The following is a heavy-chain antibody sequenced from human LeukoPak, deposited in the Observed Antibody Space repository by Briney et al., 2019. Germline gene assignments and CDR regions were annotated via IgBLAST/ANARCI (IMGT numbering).Heavy chain of an antibody. D-gene: IGHD7-27*01. CDR1: GFTVSSNC. CDR3: ARAPYWGRFDC. Sequence: PGGSLRLSCAASGFTVSSNCMSWVRQAPGKGLEWVSVIYSGGTTYYADSVKGRFTLSRDNSKNTVYLQMNSLRAEDTAVYYCARAPYWGRFDCWGQGSLVTVSS. CDR2: IYSGGTT. V-gene: IGHV3-53*01. J-gene: IGHJ4*02.